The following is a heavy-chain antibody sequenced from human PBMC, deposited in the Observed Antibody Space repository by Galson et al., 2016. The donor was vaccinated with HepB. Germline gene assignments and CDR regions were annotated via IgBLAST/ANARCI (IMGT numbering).Heavy chain of an antibody. CDR1: GFTFSSYD. J-gene: IGHJ6*02. V-gene: IGHV3-13*01. D-gene: IGHD3-22*01. CDR3: VRILYDRSTRDYYGMEV. CDR2: IGADGGT. Sequence: SLRLSCAASGFTFSSYDMHWVRQATGKGLEWVSAIGADGGTYYAGSVKGRFTISRENAKNSLYLQMNSLRAGDTAVYYCVRILYDRSTRDYYGMEVWGQGITVTVSS.